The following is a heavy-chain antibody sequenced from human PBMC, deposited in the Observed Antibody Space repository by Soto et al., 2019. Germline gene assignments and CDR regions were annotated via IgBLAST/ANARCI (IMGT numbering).Heavy chain of an antibody. Sequence: QVQLQESGPGLVKPSQTLSLTCTVSGGSISSGGYYWSWIRQHPGKGLEWIGDIYYSGSTYYNPSLTSRVTISVDTSKNQFSLKLSSVTAADTAVYYCARDWGRDGCFDYWGQGTLVTVCS. J-gene: IGHJ4*02. D-gene: IGHD3-16*01. CDR2: IYYSGST. CDR1: GGSISSGGYY. V-gene: IGHV4-31*03. CDR3: ARDWGRDGCFDY.